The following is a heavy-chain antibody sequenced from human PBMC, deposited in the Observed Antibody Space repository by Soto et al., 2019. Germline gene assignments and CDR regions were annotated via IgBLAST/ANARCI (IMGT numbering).Heavy chain of an antibody. CDR2: IRSKANSYAT. Sequence: EVQLVESGGGLVQPGGSLKLSCAASGFTFSGSAMHWAGRPSGKGRGGVGRIRSKANSYATAYAASVKGRFTISRDDSKNTAYLQMNSLKTEDTAVYYCTTSSIAARPQGRWGQGTLVTVSS. CDR3: TTSSIAARPQGR. D-gene: IGHD6-6*01. J-gene: IGHJ4*02. CDR1: GFTFSGSA. V-gene: IGHV3-73*02.